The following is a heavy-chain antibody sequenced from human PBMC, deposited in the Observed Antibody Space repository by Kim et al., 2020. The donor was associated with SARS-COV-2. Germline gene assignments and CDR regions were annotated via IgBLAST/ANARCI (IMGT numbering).Heavy chain of an antibody. CDR3: VQQQLYYYYYGMDV. J-gene: IGHJ6*02. CDR2: IYSVGSIT. Sequence: GGSLRLSCAASGFTFSSYAMSWVRQAPGKGLEWVSVIYSVGSITYYADSVKGRFTISRDNSNNTLYLQMNSLRAEDAAVYYCVQQQLYYYYYGMDVWGQGTTVTLSS. CDR1: GFTFSSYA. D-gene: IGHD6-13*01. V-gene: IGHV3-23*03.